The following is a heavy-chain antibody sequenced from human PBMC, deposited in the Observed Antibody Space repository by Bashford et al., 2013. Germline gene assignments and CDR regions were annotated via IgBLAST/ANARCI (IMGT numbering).Heavy chain of an antibody. CDR2: IIPIVGAP. D-gene: IGHD6-13*01. J-gene: IGHJ4*02. Sequence: SVKVSCKASGGTISTHAISWVRQAPGQGLEWMGGIIPIVGAPNYAQKFQGRVTITADDKTTVFLQMNSLRAEDTAVYHCAKDLVCTSSWHGGIEYWGQGTLVTVSS. CDR3: AKDLVCTSSWHGGIEY. V-gene: IGHV1-69*13. CDR1: GGTISTHA.